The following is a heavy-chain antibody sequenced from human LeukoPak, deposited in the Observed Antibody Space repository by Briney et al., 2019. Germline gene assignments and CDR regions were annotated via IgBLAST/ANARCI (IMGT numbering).Heavy chain of an antibody. D-gene: IGHD3-22*01. CDR3: AREDLDYYDSSGYYPHRWYFDL. J-gene: IGHJ2*01. V-gene: IGHV4-34*01. CDR1: GGSFSGYY. CDR2: INHSGST. Sequence: SETLSLTCAVYGGSFSGYYWSWIRQPPGKGLEWIGEINHSGSTNYNPSLKSRVTISVDTSKNQFSLKLSSVTAADTAVYYCAREDLDYYDSSGYYPHRWYFDLWGRGTLVTVSS.